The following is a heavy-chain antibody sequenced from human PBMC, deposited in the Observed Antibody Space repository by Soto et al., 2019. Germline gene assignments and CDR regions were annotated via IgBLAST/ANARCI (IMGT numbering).Heavy chain of an antibody. CDR1: GYTFTSYA. Sequence: ASVKVSCKASGYTFTSYAMHWVRQAPGQRLEWMGWINAGNGNTKYSQKFQGRVNITRDTSASTAYMELSSLRSEDTAVYYCARASKSSGDDYYYYYMDVWGKGTTVTVSS. CDR3: ARASKSSGDDYYYYYMDV. V-gene: IGHV1-3*01. D-gene: IGHD6-25*01. J-gene: IGHJ6*03. CDR2: INAGNGNT.